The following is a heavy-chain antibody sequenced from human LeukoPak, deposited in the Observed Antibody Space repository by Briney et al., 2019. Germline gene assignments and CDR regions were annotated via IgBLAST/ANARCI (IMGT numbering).Heavy chain of an antibody. CDR1: RFTFSSYA. D-gene: IGHD3-10*01. Sequence: PGGSLRLSCAASRFTFSSYAMSWVRQAPGKGLEWVSYISSSGSTIYYADSVKGRFTISRDNAKNSLYLQMNSLRAEDTAVYYCARDSRYYYGSGSYYWGQGTLVTVSS. V-gene: IGHV3-48*04. CDR3: ARDSRYYYGSGSYY. J-gene: IGHJ4*02. CDR2: ISSSGSTI.